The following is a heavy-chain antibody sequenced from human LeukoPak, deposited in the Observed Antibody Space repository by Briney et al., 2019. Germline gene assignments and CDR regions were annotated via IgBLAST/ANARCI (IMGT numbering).Heavy chain of an antibody. Sequence: SETLSLTCAVYGGSFSGYYWSWIRQPPGKGLEWIGEINHSGSTNYNPSLKSRVTISVDTSKNHFSLKLSSVTAADTAVYYCARDRASVQHHYYYMDVWGKGTTVTISS. J-gene: IGHJ6*03. CDR2: INHSGST. CDR3: ARDRASVQHHYYYMDV. V-gene: IGHV4-34*01. CDR1: GGSFSGYY. D-gene: IGHD1-1*01.